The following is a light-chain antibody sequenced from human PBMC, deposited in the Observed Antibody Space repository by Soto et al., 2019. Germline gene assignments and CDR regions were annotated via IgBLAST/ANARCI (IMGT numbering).Light chain of an antibody. CDR1: QSISSW. V-gene: IGKV1-5*03. CDR2: KAS. Sequence: DIQMTQSPSTLSASVGDRVTITCRASQSISSWLAWYQQIPGKAPKLLIYKASSLQSGVPSRFSGSGSGTEFTLTISGLLPEDFAAYHCQQLYTLPFTFGQGTRLEIK. J-gene: IGKJ5*01. CDR3: QQLYTLPFT.